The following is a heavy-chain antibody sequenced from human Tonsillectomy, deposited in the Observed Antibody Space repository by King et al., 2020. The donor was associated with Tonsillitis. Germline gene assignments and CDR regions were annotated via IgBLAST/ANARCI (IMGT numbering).Heavy chain of an antibody. Sequence: VQLVESGGGLVQPGGSLRLSCAASGFTFSSYSMNWVRQRPGKGLEWVSYIISSSMTIYYADSVKGRFTISRDNAKNSLYLQMNSLRAEDTAVYYCARGPPEIIAVVDYWGQGTLVTVSS. CDR2: IISSSMTI. CDR1: GFTFSSYS. V-gene: IGHV3-48*01. J-gene: IGHJ4*02. CDR3: ARGPPEIIAVVDY. D-gene: IGHD6-19*01.